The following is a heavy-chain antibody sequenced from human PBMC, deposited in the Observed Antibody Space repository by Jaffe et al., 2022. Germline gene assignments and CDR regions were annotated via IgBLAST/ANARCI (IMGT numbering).Heavy chain of an antibody. CDR2: IYTSGST. V-gene: IGHV4-61*02. CDR1: GGSISSGSYY. J-gene: IGHJ6*03. Sequence: QVQLQESGPGLVKPSQTLSLTCTVSGGSISSGSYYWSWIRQPAGKGLEWIGRIYTSGSTNYNPSLKSRVTISVDTSKNQFSLKLSSVTAADTAVYYCARGVGATGWAPYYYYYMDVWGKGTTVTVSS. CDR3: ARGVGATGWAPYYYYYMDV. D-gene: IGHD1-26*01.